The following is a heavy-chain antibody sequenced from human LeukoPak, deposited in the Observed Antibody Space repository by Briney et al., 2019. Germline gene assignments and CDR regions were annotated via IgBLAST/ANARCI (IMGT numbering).Heavy chain of an antibody. CDR2: IYSGGST. CDR1: GFTVSSNY. CDR3: AAIPAAIGFDY. D-gene: IGHD2-2*01. Sequence: GGSLRLSCAASGFTVSSNYMSWVRQAPGKGLEWVSVIYSGGSTYYADSVKGRFTISRDNSKNTLYLQMNSLRAEDTAVYYCAAIPAAIGFDYWGQGTLVTVSS. V-gene: IGHV3-66*01. J-gene: IGHJ4*02.